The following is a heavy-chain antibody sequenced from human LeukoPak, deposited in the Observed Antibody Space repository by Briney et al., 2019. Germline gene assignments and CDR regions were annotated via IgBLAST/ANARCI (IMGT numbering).Heavy chain of an antibody. CDR2: IYSGGST. CDR1: GFTVSSNY. V-gene: IGHV3-53*01. Sequence: GGSLRLSCAASGFTVSSNYMSWVRQAPGKGLEWVSVIYSGGSTDYADSVKGRFTISRDNSKNTLYLQMNSLRAEDTAVYYCASGSSWYDPFDYWGQGTLVTVSS. D-gene: IGHD6-13*01. CDR3: ASGSSWYDPFDY. J-gene: IGHJ4*02.